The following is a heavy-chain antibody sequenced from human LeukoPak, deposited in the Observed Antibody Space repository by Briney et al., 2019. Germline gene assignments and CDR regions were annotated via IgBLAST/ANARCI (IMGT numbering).Heavy chain of an antibody. CDR3: ARGNAYGPNYYFDY. CDR1: GGSISNYY. Sequence: PSETLSLTCSFSGGSISNYYWSWVRQPPGKGLEWIGYIYYSGSTDYNPSLKSRVTISIDTSKNHFSPRLSSVTAADTASYYCARGNAYGPNYYFDYWGQGTLVTVSS. CDR2: IYYSGST. D-gene: IGHD4/OR15-4a*01. V-gene: IGHV4-59*01. J-gene: IGHJ4*02.